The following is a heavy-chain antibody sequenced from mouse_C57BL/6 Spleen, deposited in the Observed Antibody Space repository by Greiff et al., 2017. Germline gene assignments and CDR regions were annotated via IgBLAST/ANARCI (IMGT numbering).Heavy chain of an antibody. CDR2: IDPETGGT. CDR3: TRKITTVVATGAMDD. CDR1: GYTFTDYE. V-gene: IGHV1-15*01. D-gene: IGHD1-1*01. Sequence: VQLQQSGAELVRPGASVTLSCKASGYTFTDYEMHWVKQTPVHGLEWIGAIDPETGGTAYNQKFKGKAILTADKSSSTAYMELRSLTSEDSAVYYCTRKITTVVATGAMDDWGQGTSVTVSS. J-gene: IGHJ4*01.